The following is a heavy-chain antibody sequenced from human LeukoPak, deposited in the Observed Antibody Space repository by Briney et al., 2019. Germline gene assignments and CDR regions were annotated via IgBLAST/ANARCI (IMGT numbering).Heavy chain of an antibody. D-gene: IGHD1-1*01. CDR3: ASPFVGNGMDV. CDR2: IIPIFGTA. V-gene: IGHV1-69*13. CDR1: GGTFSSYA. Sequence: SVEVSCKASGGTFSSYAISWVRQAPGQGLEWMEGIIPIFGTANYAQKFQGRVTITADESTSTAYMELSSLRSEDTAVYYCASPFVGNGMDVWGQGTTVTVSS. J-gene: IGHJ6*02.